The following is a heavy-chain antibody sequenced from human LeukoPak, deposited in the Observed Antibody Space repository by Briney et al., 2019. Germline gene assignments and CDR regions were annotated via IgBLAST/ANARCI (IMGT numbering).Heavy chain of an antibody. CDR1: GGSISSYY. V-gene: IGHV4-59*01. J-gene: IGHJ5*02. D-gene: IGHD3-10*01. Sequence: TSETLSLTCTVSGGSISSYYWSWIRQSPGKGLECIRYIHYTGSTNYNPSLKSRVTISVETSKNQFSLKLKSVTAADTAVYYCARGGYYGSGNDFRFDPWGQGTLVTVSS. CDR3: ARGGYYGSGNDFRFDP. CDR2: IHYTGST.